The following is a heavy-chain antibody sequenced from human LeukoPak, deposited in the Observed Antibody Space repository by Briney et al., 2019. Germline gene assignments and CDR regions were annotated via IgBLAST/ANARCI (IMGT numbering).Heavy chain of an antibody. CDR2: ISYDGTNK. Sequence: PGRSLRLSCAASGFIFISYAMNSARQPAGKGLEWVAIISYDGTNKDYADSVKGRFTISRDNSRNTLSLQMNSLTADDTAVYYCARDPLYTNSPPSYFDYWGQGTLVTVSS. J-gene: IGHJ4*02. CDR3: ARDPLYTNSPPSYFDY. CDR1: GFIFISYA. D-gene: IGHD2-2*02. V-gene: IGHV3-30-3*01.